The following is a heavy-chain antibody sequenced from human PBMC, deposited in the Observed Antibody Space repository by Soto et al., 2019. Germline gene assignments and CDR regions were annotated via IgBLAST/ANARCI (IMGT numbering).Heavy chain of an antibody. D-gene: IGHD5-18*01. J-gene: IGHJ4*02. CDR1: GGTFSSYA. CDR2: IIPIFGTA. V-gene: IGHV1-69*13. CDR3: ARSEWLPADYFDY. Sequence: SVKVSFKASGGTFSSYAISWLRQAPGQGLEWMGGIIPIFGTANYAQKFQGRVTITADESTSTAYMELSSLRSEDTAVYYCARSEWLPADYFDYWGQGTLVTVSS.